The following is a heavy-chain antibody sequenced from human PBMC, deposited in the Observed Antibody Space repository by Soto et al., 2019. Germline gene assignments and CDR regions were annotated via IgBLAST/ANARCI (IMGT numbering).Heavy chain of an antibody. CDR3: AGWRHPAVKAFDI. V-gene: IGHV4-59*01. Sequence: SETLSFTCNVSGVTIRGYYWNWIRQPPGKTLERIGSIYYTGGTNYNPSRKSRVTSSVETSKSHFPLKLSSLTAAATAMCYGAGWRHPAVKAFDIWGQGTTVAV. J-gene: IGHJ3*02. CDR2: IYYTGGT. CDR1: GVTIRGYY.